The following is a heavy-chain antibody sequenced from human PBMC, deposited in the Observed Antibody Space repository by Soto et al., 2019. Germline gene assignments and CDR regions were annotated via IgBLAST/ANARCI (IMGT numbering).Heavy chain of an antibody. CDR2: MNPNSGNT. Sequence: ASVKVSCKASGYTFTSYDINWVRQATGQGLEWMGWMNPNSGNTGYAQKFQGRVTMTRNTSISTAYMELSSLRSEDTAVYYCAICYGDCTHALCTDYWGQGILVTLSS. CDR3: AICYGDCTHALCTDY. J-gene: IGHJ4*02. CDR1: GYTFTSYD. D-gene: IGHD2-8*01. V-gene: IGHV1-8*01.